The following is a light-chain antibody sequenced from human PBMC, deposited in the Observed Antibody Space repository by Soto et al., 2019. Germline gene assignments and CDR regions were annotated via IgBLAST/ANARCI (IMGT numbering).Light chain of an antibody. CDR3: QQYAIRPPVT. CDR1: QSVRNG. V-gene: IGKV3-15*01. Sequence: EIVMTQSPATLSVSPGERATLSCRSSQSVRNGLAWYQQKPGQAPRLLIYDASTRATGIPARFSGSGSGTEFPLTISSLPSEDFAIYYCQQYAIRPPVTFGQGTRLEIE. CDR2: DAS. J-gene: IGKJ5*01.